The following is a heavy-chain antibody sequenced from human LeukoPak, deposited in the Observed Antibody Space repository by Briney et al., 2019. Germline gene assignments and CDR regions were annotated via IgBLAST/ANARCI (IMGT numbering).Heavy chain of an antibody. V-gene: IGHV4-34*01. Sequence: IPSETLSLTCTVSGGSISSYYWSWIRQPPGKGLEWIGEINHSGSTNYNPSLKSRVTISVDTSKNQFSLKLSSVTAADTAVYYCARWDYWGQGTLVTVSS. CDR3: ARWDY. CDR1: GGSISSYY. CDR2: INHSGST. J-gene: IGHJ4*02.